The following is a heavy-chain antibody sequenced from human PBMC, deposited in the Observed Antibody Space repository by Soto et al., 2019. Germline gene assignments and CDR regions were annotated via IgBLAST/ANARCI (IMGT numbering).Heavy chain of an antibody. J-gene: IGHJ6*02. Sequence: ASVKVSCKASGYTFTSYGISWVRQAPGQGLEWMGWISAYNGNTNYAQKLQGRVTMTTDTSTSTAYMELRSLRSDDTAVYYCARDRQYYDFWSGYYGNGMDVWGQGTTVTVS. CDR1: GYTFTSYG. V-gene: IGHV1-18*01. CDR2: ISAYNGNT. D-gene: IGHD3-3*01. CDR3: ARDRQYYDFWSGYYGNGMDV.